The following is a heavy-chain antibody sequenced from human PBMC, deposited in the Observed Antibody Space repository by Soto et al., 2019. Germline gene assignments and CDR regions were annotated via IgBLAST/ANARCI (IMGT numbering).Heavy chain of an antibody. Sequence: GGSLRLSCAASGFTFDDYAMHWVRQAPGKGLEWVSGISWNSGSIGYADSVKGRFTISRDNAKNSLYLQMNSLRAEDTALYYCAKAVSVTHWFDPWGQGTLVTVS. CDR1: GFTFDDYA. D-gene: IGHD4-4*01. CDR2: ISWNSGSI. J-gene: IGHJ5*02. V-gene: IGHV3-9*01. CDR3: AKAVSVTHWFDP.